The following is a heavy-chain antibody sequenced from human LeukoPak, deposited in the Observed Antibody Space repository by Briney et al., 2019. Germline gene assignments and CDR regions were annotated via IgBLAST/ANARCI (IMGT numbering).Heavy chain of an antibody. CDR3: AKARGTAHYFDY. CDR1: GFTFSSYG. CDR2: IWYDGSNK. Sequence: PGGSLRLSCAASGFTFSSYGMHWVRQAPGKGLEWVAVIWYDGSNKYYADSVKGRFTTSRDNSKNTLYLQMNSLRAEDTAVYYCAKARGTAHYFDYWGQGTLVTVSS. V-gene: IGHV3-33*06. J-gene: IGHJ4*02.